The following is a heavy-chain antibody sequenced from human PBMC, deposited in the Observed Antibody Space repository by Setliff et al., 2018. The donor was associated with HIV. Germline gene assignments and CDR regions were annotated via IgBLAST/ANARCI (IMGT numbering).Heavy chain of an antibody. J-gene: IGHJ4*02. D-gene: IGHD3-22*01. CDR1: GGSFSGYY. CDR3: ARVRLYSSALDY. Sequence: ETLSLTCAVYGGSFSGYYWSWIRQPPGKGLEWVSVIYSGGYSTYYADSVKGRFTIFRDNSKNTLSLQMNSLRPEDTAVFYCARVRLYSSALDYWGQGTLVTVSS. CDR2: IYSGGYST. V-gene: IGHV3-66*02.